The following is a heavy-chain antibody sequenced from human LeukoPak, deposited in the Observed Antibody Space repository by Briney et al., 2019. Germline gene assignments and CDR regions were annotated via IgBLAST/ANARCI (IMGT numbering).Heavy chain of an antibody. Sequence: SETLSLTCTVSGGSISSSSYYWGWIRQPPGKGLEWIGSIYYSGSTYYNPSLKSRVTISVDTSKNQFSLKLTSVTAADTAVYYCARSWFSTGPADYWGQGTLVTVSS. CDR1: GGSISSSSYY. CDR3: ARSWFSTGPADY. D-gene: IGHD6-13*01. V-gene: IGHV4-39*01. CDR2: IYYSGST. J-gene: IGHJ4*02.